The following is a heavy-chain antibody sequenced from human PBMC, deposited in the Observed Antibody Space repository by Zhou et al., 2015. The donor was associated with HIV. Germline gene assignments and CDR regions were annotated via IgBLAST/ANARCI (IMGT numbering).Heavy chain of an antibody. CDR3: ARDLGSIAVAGTRGFDY. CDR2: IIPILGIA. Sequence: QVQLVQSGAEVKKPGSSVKVSCKASGGTFSSYTISWVRQAPGQGLEWMGRIIPILGIANYAQKFQGRVTITADKSTSTAYMELSSLRSEDTAVYYCARDLGSIAVAGTRGFDYWGQGTLVTVSS. CDR1: GGTFSSYT. J-gene: IGHJ4*02. D-gene: IGHD6-19*01. V-gene: IGHV1-69*08.